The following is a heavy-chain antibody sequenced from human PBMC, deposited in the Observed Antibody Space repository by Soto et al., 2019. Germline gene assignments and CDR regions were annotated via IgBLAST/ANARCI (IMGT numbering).Heavy chain of an antibody. J-gene: IGHJ5*02. D-gene: IGHD6-13*01. CDR3: AREYRIATSHEFDP. CDR1: GGTFSSYA. V-gene: IGHV1-69*12. Sequence: QVQLVQSGAEVKKPGSSVKVSCKASGGTFSSYAISWVRQAPGQGLEWMGGIIPIFGTANYAQKFQGRVTITADESTSTAEMELSSLRSEDTALYYCAREYRIATSHEFDPWGQGTLVTVSS. CDR2: IIPIFGTA.